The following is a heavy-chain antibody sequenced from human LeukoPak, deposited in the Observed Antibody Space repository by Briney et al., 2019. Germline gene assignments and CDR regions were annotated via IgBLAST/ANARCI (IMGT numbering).Heavy chain of an antibody. CDR3: ARVPQGSSWPYYFDY. V-gene: IGHV1-69*04. CDR1: RGTFSTYA. Sequence: ASVNVSRQASRGTFSTYAISWVRQAPGQGLEWVGRIVPILGTANYAQNFQGRVTITADRSTTTAYMELSSLRAEDTAVYYCARVPQGSSWPYYFDYWGQGTLVIVSS. D-gene: IGHD6-13*01. J-gene: IGHJ4*02. CDR2: IVPILGTA.